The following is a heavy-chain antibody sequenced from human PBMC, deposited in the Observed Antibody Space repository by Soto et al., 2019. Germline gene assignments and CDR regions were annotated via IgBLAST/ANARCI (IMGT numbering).Heavy chain of an antibody. J-gene: IGHJ3*01. CDR3: ATDIQSVGPRANDDFEV. V-gene: IGHV1-3*01. CDR2: LNPDTGNT. D-gene: IGHD5-18*01. CDR1: GFTFSDNL. Sequence: QVQLVQSGAELKKPGASVNISGTASGFTFSDNLINWVRQVPGQGLEWMGWLNPDTGNTRYSETFQGRVTISRHPSASIAYLELSGLENEDTALYFCATDIQSVGPRANDDFEVWGQGTMITVSS.